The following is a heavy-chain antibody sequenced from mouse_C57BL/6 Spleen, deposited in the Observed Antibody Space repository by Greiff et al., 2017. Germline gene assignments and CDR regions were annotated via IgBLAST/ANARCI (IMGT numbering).Heavy chain of an antibody. D-gene: IGHD2-4*01. Sequence: QVQLQQSGPGLVQPSQSLSITCTVSGFSLTSYGVHWVRQSPGKGLEWLGVIWRGGSTDYNAAFMSRLSITKDNSKSQVFFKMNSLQADDTAIYYCAKPGDYDAGYYFDYWGQGTTLTVSS. CDR1: GFSLTSYG. V-gene: IGHV2-5*01. CDR3: AKPGDYDAGYYFDY. J-gene: IGHJ2*01. CDR2: IWRGGST.